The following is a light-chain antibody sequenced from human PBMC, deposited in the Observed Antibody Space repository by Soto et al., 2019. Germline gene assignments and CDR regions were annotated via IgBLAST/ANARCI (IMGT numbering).Light chain of an antibody. CDR2: GAS. V-gene: IGKV1-9*01. CDR3: QQPTARRFS. Sequence: IPLTQSPSSLSASVGDRVSISCRASQGNNTFVAWYQQKSGKAPKLLIYGASTLQSGVPSRFSGSGSGTEFTLTISGLQPEDFATYSCQQPTARRFSLGQGTKLDIK. CDR1: QGNNTF. J-gene: IGKJ2*01.